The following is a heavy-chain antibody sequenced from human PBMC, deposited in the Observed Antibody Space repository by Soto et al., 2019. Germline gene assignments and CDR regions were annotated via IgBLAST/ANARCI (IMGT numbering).Heavy chain of an antibody. J-gene: IGHJ5*02. Sequence: QVQLVESGGGLVKPGGSLRLSCAASGFTFSDYYMSWIRQAPGKGLEWVSYISSSSSYTNYADSVKGRFTISGDNAKNSLYLQMNSLRAEDTAVYYCARDSGTVTPNWFDPWGQGTLVTVSS. V-gene: IGHV3-11*06. CDR1: GFTFSDYY. D-gene: IGHD4-4*01. CDR2: ISSSSSYT. CDR3: ARDSGTVTPNWFDP.